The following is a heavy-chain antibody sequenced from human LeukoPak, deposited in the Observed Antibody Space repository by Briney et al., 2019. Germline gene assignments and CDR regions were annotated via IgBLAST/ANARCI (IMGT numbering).Heavy chain of an antibody. D-gene: IGHD3-22*01. CDR1: GYSFTSYW. Sequence: GESLKISCKGSGYSFTSYWIGWVRQAPGKGLEWMGIIYPGDSDTRYSPSFQGQVTISADKSISTAYLQWSSLKASDTAMYYCARRGYYDSSGYYAEYFDLWGRGTLVTVSS. CDR2: IYPGDSDT. J-gene: IGHJ2*01. CDR3: ARRGYYDSSGYYAEYFDL. V-gene: IGHV5-51*01.